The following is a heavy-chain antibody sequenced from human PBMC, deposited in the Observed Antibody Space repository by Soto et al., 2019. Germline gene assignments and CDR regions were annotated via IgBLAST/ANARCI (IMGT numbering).Heavy chain of an antibody. D-gene: IGHD6-13*01. CDR2: ISGSGGST. CDR1: GFTFSSYA. Sequence: VGSLRLSCAASGFTFSSYAMSWVRQAPGQGLERVSAISGSGGSTYYADSLKGRFTTSRDNSKNTVYLQMNSLRAEDTAVYYCAKDPVRIAARPDTLYNWGQGTLVTVSS. J-gene: IGHJ4*02. V-gene: IGHV3-23*01. CDR3: AKDPVRIAARPDTLYN.